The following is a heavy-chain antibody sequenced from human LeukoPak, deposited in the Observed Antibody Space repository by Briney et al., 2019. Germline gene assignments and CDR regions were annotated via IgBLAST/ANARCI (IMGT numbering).Heavy chain of an antibody. Sequence: PSETLSLTCTVSGGSISRHYWSWIRQPAGKGLEWIGRIYSSGNTNYNPSLNSRVTMSVDTSKNQFSLKLASVTAADTAVYYCARVLTAVAGPYYFDFWGQGTLVTVSS. CDR1: GGSISRHY. D-gene: IGHD6-19*01. J-gene: IGHJ4*02. CDR3: ARVLTAVAGPYYFDF. CDR2: IYSSGNT. V-gene: IGHV4-4*07.